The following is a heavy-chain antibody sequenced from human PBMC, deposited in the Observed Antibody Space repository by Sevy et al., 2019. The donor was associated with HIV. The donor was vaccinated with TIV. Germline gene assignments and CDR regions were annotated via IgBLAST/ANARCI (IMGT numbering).Heavy chain of an antibody. CDR3: AREGCTKPHDY. J-gene: IGHJ4*02. V-gene: IGHV3-23*01. CDR2: LSFGCGEI. CDR1: GFTFSKYS. D-gene: IGHD2-8*01. Sequence: GGSLRLSCAASGFTFSKYSMSWVRQPPGKGLEWVSTLSFGCGEINYADSVKGRFTISRDNSQNSVYLQMNNLRPEDKDVYYCAREGCTKPHDYWGQGTLVTVSS.